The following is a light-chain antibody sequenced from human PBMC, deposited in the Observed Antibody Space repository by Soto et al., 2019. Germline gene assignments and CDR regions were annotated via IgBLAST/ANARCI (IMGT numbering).Light chain of an antibody. CDR1: QNLSRN. CDR3: QQNDNWPHT. Sequence: EMVRTQSPATLSVSPGERATLSCMASQNLSRNLAWYQQQPGLAPRLLIDGASTRATGIPARVSGSGSVTDFTLTISSLQSEDFAVYYCQQNDNWPHTVGQGTKLEIK. CDR2: GAS. V-gene: IGKV3-15*01. J-gene: IGKJ2*01.